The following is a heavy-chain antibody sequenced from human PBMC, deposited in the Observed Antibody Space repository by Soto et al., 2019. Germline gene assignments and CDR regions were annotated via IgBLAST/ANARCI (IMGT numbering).Heavy chain of an antibody. J-gene: IGHJ4*02. V-gene: IGHV1-18*01. CDR1: GGTFSSYT. CDR2: IIGNNGIT. D-gene: IGHD2-15*01. Sequence: GASVKVSCKDSGGTFSSYTISWVRQAPGQGLEWMGWIIGNNGITNYAQKLQGRLTMTTDTSTSTAYMELRSLRSDDTAVYYCARAKSRSVGNCYDLDYWGQGTLVTVSS. CDR3: ARAKSRSVGNCYDLDY.